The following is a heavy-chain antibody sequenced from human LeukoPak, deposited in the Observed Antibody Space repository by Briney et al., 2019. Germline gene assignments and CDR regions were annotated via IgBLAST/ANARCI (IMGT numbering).Heavy chain of an antibody. Sequence: GGSLRLSCAASGFTFSSYDMHWVRQATGKGLEWVSGIGTPGDTYYPGSVKGRFTISRENAKNSLYLRMNSLRAGDTAVYYCARSAAAGTIELDYWGQGTLVTVSS. CDR3: ARSAAAGTIELDY. CDR2: IGTPGDT. D-gene: IGHD6-13*01. J-gene: IGHJ4*02. V-gene: IGHV3-13*01. CDR1: GFTFSSYD.